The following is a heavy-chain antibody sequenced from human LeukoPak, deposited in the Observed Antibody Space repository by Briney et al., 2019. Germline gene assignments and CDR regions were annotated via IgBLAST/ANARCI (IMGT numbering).Heavy chain of an antibody. Sequence: QTWGSLRLSCAASGFTFSSYAMHWVRQAPGKGLEYVSAISSNGGSTYYANSVKGRFTISRDNSKNTLFLQMGSLRAEDMAVYYCARGGSIAARTIDYWGQGTLVTV. J-gene: IGHJ4*02. D-gene: IGHD6-6*01. CDR1: GFTFSSYA. CDR2: ISSNGGST. CDR3: ARGGSIAARTIDY. V-gene: IGHV3-64*01.